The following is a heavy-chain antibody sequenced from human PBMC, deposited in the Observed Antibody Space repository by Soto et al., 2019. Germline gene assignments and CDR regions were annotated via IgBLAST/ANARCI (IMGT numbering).Heavy chain of an antibody. V-gene: IGHV1-18*01. Sequence: QVQLVQSGAEVQKPGASVKVSCKTSGYIFKNYGISWVRQAPGQGLEWLGWINPKEDRANFAQNFQGRVTLTADTPTSTVYIELRSLRFDDSAVYFCARDIDYDIDYWGQGTLVTVSS. CDR2: INPKEDRA. J-gene: IGHJ4*02. D-gene: IGHD4-17*01. CDR1: GYIFKNYG. CDR3: ARDIDYDIDY.